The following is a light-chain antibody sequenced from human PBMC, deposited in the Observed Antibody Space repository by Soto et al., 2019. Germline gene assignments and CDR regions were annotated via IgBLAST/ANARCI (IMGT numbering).Light chain of an antibody. J-gene: IGLJ2*01. CDR2: KDS. V-gene: IGLV3-25*02. CDR1: TLPKQY. CDR3: QTADSSVGTSFSVF. Sequence: SYELTQPPSVSVSPGQTARITCSGDTLPKQYVYWFQQKPGQAPVLVIYKDSERPSGIPERFSGSSSGTRVTLTISGVQAEDEADYYCQTADSSVGTSFSVFFGGGTKLTVL.